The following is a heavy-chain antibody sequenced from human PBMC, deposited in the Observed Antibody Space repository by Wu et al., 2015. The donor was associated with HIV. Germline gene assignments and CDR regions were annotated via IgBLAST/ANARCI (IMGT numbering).Heavy chain of an antibody. V-gene: IGHV1-18*01. J-gene: IGHJ4*02. Sequence: QVQLVQSGAEVKKPGASVKVSCKVSGYTLTELSMHWVRQAPGKGLEWMGWISAYNGNTNYAQKLQGRVTMTTDTSTSTAYMELRSLRSDDTAVYYCARVEGAYCGGDCPFDYWGQGTLVTVSS. CDR1: GYTLTELS. D-gene: IGHD2-21*02. CDR3: ARVEGAYCGGDCPFDY. CDR2: ISAYNGNT.